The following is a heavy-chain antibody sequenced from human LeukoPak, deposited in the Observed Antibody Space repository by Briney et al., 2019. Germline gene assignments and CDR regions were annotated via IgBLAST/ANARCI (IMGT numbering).Heavy chain of an antibody. Sequence: PGGSLRLSCAASGFTFSDYYMSWIRQAPGKGLEWVSYISSSSSYTNYADSVKGRFTISRDNAKNSLYLQMSSLRAEDTAVYYCARHSDQYSYGIFDYWGQGTLVTVSS. CDR2: ISSSSSYT. CDR3: ARHSDQYSYGIFDY. CDR1: GFTFSDYY. D-gene: IGHD5-18*01. J-gene: IGHJ4*02. V-gene: IGHV3-11*06.